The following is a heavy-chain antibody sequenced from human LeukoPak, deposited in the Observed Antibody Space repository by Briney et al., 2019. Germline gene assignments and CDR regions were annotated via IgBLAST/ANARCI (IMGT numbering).Heavy chain of an antibody. CDR3: ARETGALDY. J-gene: IGHJ4*02. CDR1: GFTFSSYA. Sequence: GGSLRLSCAASGFTFSSYAMTWVRQAPGKGLEWVSVISGSGGATYYADSVKGRFTISRDTSKNTLFLQMNSLRAEDTAVYYCARETGALDYWGPGTLVTVSS. CDR2: ISGSGGAT. D-gene: IGHD4/OR15-4a*01. V-gene: IGHV3-23*01.